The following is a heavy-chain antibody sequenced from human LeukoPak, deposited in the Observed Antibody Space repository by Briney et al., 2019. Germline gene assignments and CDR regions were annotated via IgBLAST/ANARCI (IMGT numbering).Heavy chain of an antibody. J-gene: IGHJ6*02. CDR3: ARVDYYGSGSSGYYYYGMDV. CDR1: GFTFSSCA. Sequence: PGGSLRLSCAASGFTFSSCAMHWVRQAPGKGLEWVAVISYDGSNKYYADSVKGRLTISRDNSKNTLYLQMNSLRAEDTAVYYCARVDYYGSGSSGYYYYGMDVWGQGTTVTVSS. CDR2: ISYDGSNK. V-gene: IGHV3-30-3*01. D-gene: IGHD3-10*01.